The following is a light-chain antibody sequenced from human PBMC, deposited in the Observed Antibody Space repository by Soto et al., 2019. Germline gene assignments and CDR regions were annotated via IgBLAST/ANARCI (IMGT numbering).Light chain of an antibody. CDR2: SNN. Sequence: QSVLTQPPSASGTPGQRVTISCSGSSSNIGSNTVNWYQQLPGTAPKLLIYSNNQRPSGVPDRFSGSKSGTSASLAISGLQSEDEADYYCAAWDDSLNGRWVFGGVTKVIVL. CDR3: AAWDDSLNGRWV. J-gene: IGLJ3*02. CDR1: SSNIGSNT. V-gene: IGLV1-44*01.